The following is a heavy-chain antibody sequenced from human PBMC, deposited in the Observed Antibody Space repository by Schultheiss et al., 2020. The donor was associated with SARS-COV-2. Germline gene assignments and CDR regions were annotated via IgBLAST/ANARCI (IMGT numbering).Heavy chain of an antibody. CDR2: IRNKANSYTT. D-gene: IGHD5-18*01. Sequence: GGSLRLSCAASGFTFNTYAMSWVRQAPGKGLEWVGRIRNKANSYTTDPAASVKGRFTISRDDSKNSLFLQMNSLKTEDTAVYYCAREQIAMVAFDIWGQGTMVTVSS. CDR1: GFTFNTYA. V-gene: IGHV3-72*01. CDR3: AREQIAMVAFDI. J-gene: IGHJ3*02.